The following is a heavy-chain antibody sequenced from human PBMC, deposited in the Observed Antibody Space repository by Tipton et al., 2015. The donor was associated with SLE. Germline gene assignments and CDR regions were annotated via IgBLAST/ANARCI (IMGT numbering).Heavy chain of an antibody. J-gene: IGHJ6*03. V-gene: IGHV4-59*11. D-gene: IGHD2-2*02. CDR2: FYYSGST. Sequence: TLSLTCTVSGGSISSHYWSWIRQPPGKGLEWIGYFYYSGSTNYNPSLKSRVTISVDTSKNQFSLKLSSVTAADTAVYYCARDFVVVPAAKPADYYYYYMDVWGKGTTVTVSS. CDR3: ARDFVVVPAAKPADYYYYYMDV. CDR1: GGSISSHY.